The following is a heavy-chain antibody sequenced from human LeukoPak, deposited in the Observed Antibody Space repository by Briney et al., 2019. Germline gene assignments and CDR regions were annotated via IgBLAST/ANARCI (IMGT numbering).Heavy chain of an antibody. Sequence: ASVKVSCKASGGTFSSYAISWVRQAPGQGLEWMGGIIPIFGTANYAQKSQGRVTITADESTSTAYMELSSLRSEDTAVYYCAREGYYDSSGYPPTGFDYWGQGTLVTVSS. CDR1: GGTFSSYA. J-gene: IGHJ4*02. V-gene: IGHV1-69*13. CDR3: AREGYYDSSGYPPTGFDY. D-gene: IGHD3-22*01. CDR2: IIPIFGTA.